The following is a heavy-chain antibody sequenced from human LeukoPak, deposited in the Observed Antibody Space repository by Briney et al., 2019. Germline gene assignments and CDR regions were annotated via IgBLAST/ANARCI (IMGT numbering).Heavy chain of an antibody. Sequence: SETLSLTCGVSGGSFSISYWSWIRQPPGKGLEWIGQIYHSGGANYNPSLRSRVTISVDTSENQFSLKLSSVTAADTAVYYCARDEAADAFDIWGQGTMVTVSS. V-gene: IGHV4-34*01. CDR2: IYHSGGA. CDR1: GGSFSISY. CDR3: ARDEAADAFDI. J-gene: IGHJ3*02.